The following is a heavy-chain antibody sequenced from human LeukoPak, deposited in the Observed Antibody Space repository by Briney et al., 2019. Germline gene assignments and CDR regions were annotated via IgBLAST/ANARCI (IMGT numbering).Heavy chain of an antibody. J-gene: IGHJ6*03. D-gene: IGHD3-10*01. CDR3: ARNPIWFGDYMDV. CDR2: ISYDGSNK. Sequence: GGSLRLSCAASGFTFSSYAMHWVRQAPGKGLEWVAVISYDGSNKYYADSVKGRFTISRDNSKNTLYLQMNSLRAEDTAVYYCARNPIWFGDYMDVWGKGTTVTVSS. V-gene: IGHV3-30*04. CDR1: GFTFSSYA.